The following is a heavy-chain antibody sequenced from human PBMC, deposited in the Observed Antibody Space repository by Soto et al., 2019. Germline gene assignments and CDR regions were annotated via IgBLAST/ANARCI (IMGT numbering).Heavy chain of an antibody. CDR3: AKETIANRSPYDY. V-gene: IGHV3-30*18. CDR2: VSKDGVNV. J-gene: IGHJ4*02. CDR1: GFTFNSYF. Sequence: VQLVESGGGVVQPGTSLRLSCEASGFTFNSYFMNWVRQVPGKGPEWVAAVSKDGVNVYYADSVKGRFTISRDNSKNTEDLQMNGLRADDTGLYYCAKETIANRSPYDYWGQGTLVTVSS. D-gene: IGHD3-16*02.